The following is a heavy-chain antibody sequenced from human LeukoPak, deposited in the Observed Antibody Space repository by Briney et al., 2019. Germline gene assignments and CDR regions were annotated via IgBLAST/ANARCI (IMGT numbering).Heavy chain of an antibody. Sequence: SETLSLTCTVSGYSISSGYYWGWVRQPPGKGLEWIGTIYHSGNTYYNPSLKTRVTISLDTSKNQFSLKLSSVTAADTAVYYCACRSDYYKLFDYWGQGTLVTVSS. D-gene: IGHD3-22*01. CDR1: GYSISSGYY. J-gene: IGHJ4*02. CDR3: ACRSDYYKLFDY. V-gene: IGHV4-38-2*02. CDR2: IYHSGNT.